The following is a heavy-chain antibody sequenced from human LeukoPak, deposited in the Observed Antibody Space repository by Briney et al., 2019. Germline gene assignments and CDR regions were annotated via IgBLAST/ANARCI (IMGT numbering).Heavy chain of an antibody. CDR2: ISYDGSNK. J-gene: IGHJ4*02. Sequence: GGSLRLSCAASGFTFSSYAMSWVRQAPGKGLEWVAVISYDGSNKYYADSVKGRFTISRDNSKNTLYLQMNSLRAEDTAVYYCAKDFGRYFDWLTFDYWGQGTLVTVSS. CDR1: GFTFSSYA. CDR3: AKDFGRYFDWLTFDY. V-gene: IGHV3-30*18. D-gene: IGHD3-9*01.